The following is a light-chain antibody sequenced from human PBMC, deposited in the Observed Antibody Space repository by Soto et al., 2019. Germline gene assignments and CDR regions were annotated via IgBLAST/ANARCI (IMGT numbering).Light chain of an antibody. V-gene: IGKV4-1*01. CDR1: QTVLYSVNNKNV. Sequence: DIVLTQSPDSLAVSLGERATINCKSSQTVLYSVNNKNVLAWYQQKPGQTPKMLIDWASTRKSGVPDRFSGRGSRTDFTLYISSLQAEDVSVYYCQQYFNAPYRFGQGTKLEI. CDR2: WAS. J-gene: IGKJ2*03. CDR3: QQYFNAPYR.